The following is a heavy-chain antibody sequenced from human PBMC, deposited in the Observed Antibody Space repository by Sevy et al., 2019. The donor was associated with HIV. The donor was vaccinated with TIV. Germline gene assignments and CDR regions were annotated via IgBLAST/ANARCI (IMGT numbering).Heavy chain of an antibody. CDR1: GGSFSDYS. V-gene: IGHV4-34*01. D-gene: IGHD2-2*01. J-gene: IGHJ3*02. Sequence: SETLSLTCAIYGGSFSDYSWNWIRQSPGKGLEWIGEVNHRGSTNYNPSLKSRVTLSVDTSKNQFSLKLTSMTAADTAVYFCARLYAAYDIWGQGTLVTVSS. CDR2: VNHRGST. CDR3: ARLYAAYDI.